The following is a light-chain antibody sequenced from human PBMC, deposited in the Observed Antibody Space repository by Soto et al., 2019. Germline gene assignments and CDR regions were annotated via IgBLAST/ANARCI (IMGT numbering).Light chain of an antibody. CDR3: QQYNNWPRT. J-gene: IGKJ1*01. CDR2: GAY. Sequence: EIVLTQSPDTLSLSPGEGASLSCRASQSVHTFLAWYQQEPGQAPRLLIYGAYTRATGIPARFSGSGSGTELTLTISSLQSEDFAVYYCQQYNNWPRTFGQGTKVDIK. V-gene: IGKV3-15*01. CDR1: QSVHTF.